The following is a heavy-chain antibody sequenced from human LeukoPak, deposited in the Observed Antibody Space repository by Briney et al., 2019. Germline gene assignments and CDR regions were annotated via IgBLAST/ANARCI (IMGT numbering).Heavy chain of an antibody. D-gene: IGHD5-24*01. CDR3: AKGSFGLQIDY. Sequence: GRSLRLSCAASGFTFSSYGMHWVCQAPGKGLEWVAVISYDGSNKYYADSVKGRFTISRDNSKNTLYLQMNSLRAEDTAVYYCAKGSFGLQIDYWGQGTLVTVSS. V-gene: IGHV3-30*18. J-gene: IGHJ4*02. CDR1: GFTFSSYG. CDR2: ISYDGSNK.